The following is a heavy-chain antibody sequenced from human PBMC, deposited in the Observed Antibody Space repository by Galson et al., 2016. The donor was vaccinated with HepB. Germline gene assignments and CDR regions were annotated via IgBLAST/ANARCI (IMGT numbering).Heavy chain of an antibody. CDR3: ARNRLGWSLLEAIDS. CDR1: GFTLNTYG. V-gene: IGHV3-30*03. J-gene: IGHJ4*02. Sequence: SLRLSCAASGFTLNTYGVHWVRQAPGKGLEWVAVISYDGTNKYYVDSVKGRFTISRDTSKNTLYLQMNSLRAEDTAIYYCARNRLGWSLLEAIDSWGQGTLVTVSS. D-gene: IGHD2-15*01. CDR2: ISYDGTNK.